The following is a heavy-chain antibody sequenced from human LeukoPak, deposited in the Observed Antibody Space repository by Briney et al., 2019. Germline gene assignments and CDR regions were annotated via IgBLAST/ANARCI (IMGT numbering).Heavy chain of an antibody. CDR2: IYHSGST. CDR1: GGSISSSNW. V-gene: IGHV4-4*02. D-gene: IGHD3-22*01. CDR3: ANYDSSAYRQDY. Sequence: PSETLSLTCAVSGGSISSSNWWSWVRQPPGKGLEWIGEIYHSGSTNYNLSLKSRVTISVDKSKNQFSLKLSSVTAADTAVYYCANYDSSAYRQDYWGQGTLVTVSS. J-gene: IGHJ4*02.